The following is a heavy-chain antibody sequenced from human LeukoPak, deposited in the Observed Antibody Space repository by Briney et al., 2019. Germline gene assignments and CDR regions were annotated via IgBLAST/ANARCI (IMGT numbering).Heavy chain of an antibody. D-gene: IGHD2-2*01. Sequence: SETLSLTCTVSGGSISSSSYYWGWIRQPPGKGLEWIGSIYYSGSTYYNPSLKSRVTISVDTSKNQFSLKLSSVTAADTAVYYCAVLGYCSSTSCPNFDYWGQGTLVTVSS. J-gene: IGHJ4*02. CDR2: IYYSGST. CDR1: GGSISSSSYY. CDR3: AVLGYCSSTSCPNFDY. V-gene: IGHV4-39*01.